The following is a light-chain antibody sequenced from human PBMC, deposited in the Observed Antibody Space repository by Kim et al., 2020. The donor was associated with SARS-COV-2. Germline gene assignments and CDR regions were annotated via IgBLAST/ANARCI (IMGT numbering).Light chain of an antibody. J-gene: IGLJ2*01. V-gene: IGLV2-14*03. Sequence: GQSITISCTGTSSDVGGYNYVSWYQHHPGKAPKLMIYDVSKRPSGVSDRFSGSKSGNTASLTISGLQTEDEADYYCSSFTSSRTLLFGGGTKLTVL. CDR2: DVS. CDR1: SSDVGGYNY. CDR3: SSFTSSRTLL.